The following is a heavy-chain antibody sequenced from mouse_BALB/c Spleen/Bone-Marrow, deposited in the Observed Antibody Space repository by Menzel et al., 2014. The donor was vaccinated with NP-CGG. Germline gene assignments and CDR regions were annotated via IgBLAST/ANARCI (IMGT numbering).Heavy chain of an antibody. V-gene: IGHV1-54*01. CDR2: INPGSGSS. Sequence: VQLQQSGAGLVRPGTSVKVSCKASGYAFTNYLIEWVKQRPGRGLEWIGVINPGSGSSNYNENFKGKATLTADRSSSTAYMLLNSLTSDDSAVYFCARSRGYDVGPFAFWGQGTLVTVSA. D-gene: IGHD2-2*01. CDR3: ARSRGYDVGPFAF. CDR1: GYAFTNYL. J-gene: IGHJ3*01.